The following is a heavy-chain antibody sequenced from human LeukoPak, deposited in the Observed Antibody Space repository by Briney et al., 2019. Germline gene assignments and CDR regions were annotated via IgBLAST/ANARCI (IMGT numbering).Heavy chain of an antibody. Sequence: GGSLRLSCAAPGFTFTSYAMSWVRRAPGKGLEWVSGISGAAITTYYADSVKGRFTISRDNSKNTLDLQMNSLRAEDTAVYYCARGGQSNDGFDFWGQGTLVTVSS. D-gene: IGHD2-8*01. V-gene: IGHV3-23*01. CDR3: ARGGQSNDGFDF. J-gene: IGHJ4*02. CDR1: GFTFTSYA. CDR2: ISGAAITT.